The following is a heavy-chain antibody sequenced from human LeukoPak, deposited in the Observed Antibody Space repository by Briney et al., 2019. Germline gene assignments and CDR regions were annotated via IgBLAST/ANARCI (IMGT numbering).Heavy chain of an antibody. CDR2: IYHSGST. CDR3: ARHRGSGSYYDPHDY. J-gene: IGHJ4*02. D-gene: IGHD1-26*01. V-gene: IGHV4-38-2*02. CDR1: GYSISSGYY. Sequence: PSETLSLTCTVSGYSISSGYYWGWIRQPPGKGLEWIGSIYHSGSTYYNPSLKSRVTVSVDTSKNQFSLKLSSVTAADTAVYYCARHRGSGSYYDPHDYWGQGTLVTVSS.